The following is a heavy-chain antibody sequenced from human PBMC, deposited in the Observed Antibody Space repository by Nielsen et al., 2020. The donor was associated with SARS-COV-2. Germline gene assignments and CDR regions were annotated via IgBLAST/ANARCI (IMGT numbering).Heavy chain of an antibody. CDR2: INHSGST. CDR3: ARGQGAMVRGVMRGLPRRPHYFDY. Sequence: SETLSLTCAVYGGSFSGYYWSWIRQPPGKGLEWIGEINHSGSTNYNPSLKSRVTISVDTSKNQFSLKLSSVTAADTAVYYCARGQGAMVRGVMRGLPRRPHYFDYWGQGTLVTVSS. V-gene: IGHV4-34*01. CDR1: GGSFSGYY. J-gene: IGHJ4*02. D-gene: IGHD3-10*01.